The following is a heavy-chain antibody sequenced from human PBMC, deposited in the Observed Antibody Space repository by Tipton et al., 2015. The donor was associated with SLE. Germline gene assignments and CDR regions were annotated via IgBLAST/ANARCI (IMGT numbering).Heavy chain of an antibody. V-gene: IGHV4-4*08. D-gene: IGHD3-22*01. CDR2: IYTSGST. CDR1: GGSISSYY. Sequence: TLSLTCTVSGGSISSYYWGWIRQPPGKGLEWIGYIYTSGSTNYNPSLKSRVTMSVDTSKNQFSLKLSSVTAADTAVYYCASNYDPTPVAFDIWGQGTMVTVSS. J-gene: IGHJ3*02. CDR3: ASNYDPTPVAFDI.